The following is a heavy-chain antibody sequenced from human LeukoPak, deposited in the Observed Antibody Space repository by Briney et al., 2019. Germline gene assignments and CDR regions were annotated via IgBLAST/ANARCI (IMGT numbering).Heavy chain of an antibody. Sequence: SQTLSLTCAVYGGSFSGYYWSWIRHPPGKGLEWIGEINHSGSTNYNTSLKSRVPISVDTAKIQFSLKMSSVSAAATAVYYCARFKRYCSGGSCYYYYYYYMDVWGKGTTVTVSS. J-gene: IGHJ6*03. D-gene: IGHD2-15*01. CDR1: GGSFSGYY. CDR3: ARFKRYCSGGSCYYYYYYYMDV. CDR2: INHSGST. V-gene: IGHV4-34*01.